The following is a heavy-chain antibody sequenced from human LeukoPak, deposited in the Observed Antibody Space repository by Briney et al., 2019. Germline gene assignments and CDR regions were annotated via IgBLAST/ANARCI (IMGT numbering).Heavy chain of an antibody. CDR1: GFTFSSYS. V-gene: IGHV3-48*01. Sequence: GGSLRLSCAASGFTFSSYSMNWVRQAPGKGLEWVSYISTRSSTIYYADSVRGLFTISRDNAKNSLYPQMNSLRAEDTAVYYCVRGGSYYYDSSGYYYWGQGTLVTVSS. CDR2: ISTRSSTI. J-gene: IGHJ4*02. D-gene: IGHD3-22*01. CDR3: VRGGSYYYDSSGYYY.